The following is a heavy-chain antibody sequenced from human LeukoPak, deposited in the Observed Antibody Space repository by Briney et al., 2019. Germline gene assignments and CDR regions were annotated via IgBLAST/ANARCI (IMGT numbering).Heavy chain of an antibody. J-gene: IGHJ4*02. CDR3: ARDKGWFGELPTFDY. CDR1: GYTFTGYY. D-gene: IGHD3-10*01. V-gene: IGHV1-2*02. Sequence: ASVKVSCKASGYTFTGYYMHWVRQAPGQGLEWMGWINPNSGGTNYAQKFQGRVTMTRDTSISTAYMELSRLRSDDTAVYYCARDKGWFGELPTFDYWGQGTLVTVSS. CDR2: INPNSGGT.